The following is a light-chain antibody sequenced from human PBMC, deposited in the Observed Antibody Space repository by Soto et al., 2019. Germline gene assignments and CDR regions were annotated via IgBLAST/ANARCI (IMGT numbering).Light chain of an antibody. V-gene: IGKV3-20*01. CDR1: QSVSSN. Sequence: EIVLTQSPATLSLSPGARATLSCRASQSVSSNLAWYQQKPGQVPRLLVYAASSRATGVPARFSGSGSGTEFTLTISRLEPEDFAVYYCQQYGSPPITFGQGTRLEIK. CDR2: AAS. CDR3: QQYGSPPIT. J-gene: IGKJ5*01.